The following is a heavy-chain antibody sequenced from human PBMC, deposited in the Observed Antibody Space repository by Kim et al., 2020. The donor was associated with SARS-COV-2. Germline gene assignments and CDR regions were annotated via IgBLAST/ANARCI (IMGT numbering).Heavy chain of an antibody. CDR1: GFTFSRQA. Sequence: GGSLRLSCAASGFTFSRQAMAWVRQAPGKGLEWVSAIGGSGERTYYAESVKGRFIMSRDISKNTIYLQMSSLRAEDTAIYYCAKLKTMLQGVNYFDSWGQGTLGTVSA. J-gene: IGHJ4*02. V-gene: IGHV3-23*01. CDR2: IGGSGERT. CDR3: AKLKTMLQGVNYFDS. D-gene: IGHD3-10*01.